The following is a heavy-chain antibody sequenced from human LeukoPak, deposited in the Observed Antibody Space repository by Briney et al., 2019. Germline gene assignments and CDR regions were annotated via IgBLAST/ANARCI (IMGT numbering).Heavy chain of an antibody. D-gene: IGHD3-22*01. V-gene: IGHV4-39*07. CDR3: AGRGLRITMIGDAFDI. CDR2: IYYSGST. CDR1: GGSISSSSYY. J-gene: IGHJ3*02. Sequence: PSETLSLTCTVSGGSISSSSYYWGWIRQPPGKGLEWIGSIYYSGSTYYNPSLKSRVTISVDTSKNQFSLKLSSVTAADTAVYYCAGRGLRITMIGDAFDIWGQGTMVTVSS.